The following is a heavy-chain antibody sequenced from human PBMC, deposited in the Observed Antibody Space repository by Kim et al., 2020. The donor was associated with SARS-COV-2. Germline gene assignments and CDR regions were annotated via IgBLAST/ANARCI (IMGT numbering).Heavy chain of an antibody. CDR3: ARSSVGYCSGGSCYGKGISYYYYMDV. Sequence: ASVKVSCKASGYTFTSYDINWVRQATGQGLEWMGWMNPNSGNTGYAQKFQGRVTMTRNTSISTAYMELSSLRSEDTAVYYCARSSVGYCSGGSCYGKGISYYYYMDVWGKGTTVTVSS. J-gene: IGHJ6*03. CDR1: GYTFTSYD. V-gene: IGHV1-8*01. CDR2: MNPNSGNT. D-gene: IGHD2-15*01.